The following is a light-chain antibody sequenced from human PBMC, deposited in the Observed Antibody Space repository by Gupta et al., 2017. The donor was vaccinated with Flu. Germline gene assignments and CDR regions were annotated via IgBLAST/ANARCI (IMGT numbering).Light chain of an antibody. J-gene: IGLJ3*02. CDR1: RSDVGGYPY. V-gene: IGLV2-14*03. CDR2: DVT. CDR3: TSYTSSNIWV. Sequence: QSALTQPAPVSGSPAQSITISCTGTRSDVGGYPYVSWFQQPPGKAPILIIYDVTDRPSGVSNRFSGSKSGNTASLTISGLQAEDEADYYCTSYTSSNIWVFGGGTKVTVL.